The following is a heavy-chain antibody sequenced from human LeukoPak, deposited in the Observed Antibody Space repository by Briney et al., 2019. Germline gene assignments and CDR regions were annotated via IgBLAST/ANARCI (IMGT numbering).Heavy chain of an antibody. CDR3: ARGSRGSIAAAGTCPLDY. Sequence: GSLRLSCAASGFTFSSYSMNWVRQPPGKGLEWIGEINHSGSTNYNPSLKSRVTISVDTSKNQFSLKLSSVTAADTAVYYCARGSRGSIAAAGTCPLDYWGQGTLVTVSS. CDR2: INHSGST. J-gene: IGHJ4*02. CDR1: GFTFSSYS. D-gene: IGHD6-13*01. V-gene: IGHV4-34*01.